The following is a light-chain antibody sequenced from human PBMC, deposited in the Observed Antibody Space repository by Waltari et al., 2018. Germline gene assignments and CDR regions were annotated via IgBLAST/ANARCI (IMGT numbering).Light chain of an antibody. Sequence: EIVLTQSPGTLSLSPGERATLSCRTSQSVSVSRSLAWYQKKRSQAPRLLIFGESSRATGIPDRFSGSGSGTDFTITISRLAPEDFAVYYCQQYGSLPITFGQGTRLEIK. V-gene: IGKV3-20*01. CDR1: QSVSVSRS. CDR2: GES. CDR3: QQYGSLPIT. J-gene: IGKJ5*01.